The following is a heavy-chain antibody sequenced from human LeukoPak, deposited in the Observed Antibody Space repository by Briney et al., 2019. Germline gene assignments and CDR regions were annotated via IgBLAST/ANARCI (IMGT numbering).Heavy chain of an antibody. D-gene: IGHD2-2*01. V-gene: IGHV3-74*01. Sequence: GGSLRLSCAASGFTFSSYEMNWVRQAPGKGLVWVSRINSDGSSTSYAASVKGRFTISRDTAKNTLYLQMNSLRAEDTAVYYCAGAALCSTSCYEDYWGQGTLATVSS. CDR3: AGAALCSTSCYEDY. CDR1: GFTFSSYE. CDR2: INSDGSST. J-gene: IGHJ4*02.